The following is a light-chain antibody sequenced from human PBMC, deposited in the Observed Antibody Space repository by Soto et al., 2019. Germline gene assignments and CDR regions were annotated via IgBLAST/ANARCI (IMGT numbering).Light chain of an antibody. Sequence: DIQMTQSPTYLSAFVGDRVTITCQASQDINIYLNWYQQKPGKAPKLLIYDSSNLATGVPSRFSGRRSETDFTFSISSLQPEDISTYYCKQYGNLPLTFGGGTKVEI. CDR2: DSS. V-gene: IGKV1-33*01. CDR3: KQYGNLPLT. J-gene: IGKJ4*01. CDR1: QDINIY.